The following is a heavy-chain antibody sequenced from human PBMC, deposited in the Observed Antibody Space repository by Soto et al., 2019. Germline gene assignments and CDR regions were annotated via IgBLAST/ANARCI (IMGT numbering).Heavy chain of an antibody. CDR3: ARPTDPEEPPLNAFDI. CDR2: ISAYNGNT. CDR1: GYTFTSYG. J-gene: IGHJ3*02. Sequence: QVQLVQSGAEVKKPGASVKVSCKASGYTFTSYGISWVRQAPGQGLEWMGWISAYNGNTNYAQKLQGRVTMTTDTSTSTDYMELRSLRSDDTAVYYCARPTDPEEPPLNAFDIWGQGTMVTVSS. V-gene: IGHV1-18*01.